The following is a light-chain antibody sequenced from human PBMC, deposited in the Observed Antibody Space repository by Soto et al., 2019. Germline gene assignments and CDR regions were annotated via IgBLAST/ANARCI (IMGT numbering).Light chain of an antibody. Sequence: IVMTQSPATLSVSPGGRATLSCRAGQTIYSNVAWYQQRPGQAPRLLIYRASTRATGVPARFSGSGSGTEFTLTISGLQSEDFAVYYCQQYNNWPPTFGQGTKVDIK. CDR3: QQYNNWPPT. V-gene: IGKV3-15*01. CDR2: RAS. CDR1: QTIYSN. J-gene: IGKJ1*01.